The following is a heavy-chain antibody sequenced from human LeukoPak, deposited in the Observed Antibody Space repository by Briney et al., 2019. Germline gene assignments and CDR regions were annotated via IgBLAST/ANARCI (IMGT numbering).Heavy chain of an antibody. CDR1: GDSISSGGFS. J-gene: IGHJ4*02. CDR2: IYHSGST. CDR3: ARESRTGEDYYFDY. Sequence: PSETLSLTCAVSGDSISSGGFSWSWIRQPPGEGLEWIGYIYHSGSTYYNPSLKSRVTMSVDRSKNQFSLNLSSVTAADTAVYYCARESRTGEDYYFDYWGQGTPVTVSS. V-gene: IGHV4-30-2*01. D-gene: IGHD7-27*01.